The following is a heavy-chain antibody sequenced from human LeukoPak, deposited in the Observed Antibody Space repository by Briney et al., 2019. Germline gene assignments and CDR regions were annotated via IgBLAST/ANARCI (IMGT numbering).Heavy chain of an antibody. J-gene: IGHJ5*02. D-gene: IGHD3-3*01. CDR1: GYTFTNYG. V-gene: IGHV1-18*01. CDR3: ARITYDFWSGYYMPDDP. Sequence: ASVKVSCKASGYTFTNYGISWVRQAPGQGLEWMGWISIYNGNTDYAQKLRGRVTMTTDTSTSTACMELRSLRSDDTAVYYCARITYDFWSGYYMPDDPWGQGTLVTVSS. CDR2: ISIYNGNT.